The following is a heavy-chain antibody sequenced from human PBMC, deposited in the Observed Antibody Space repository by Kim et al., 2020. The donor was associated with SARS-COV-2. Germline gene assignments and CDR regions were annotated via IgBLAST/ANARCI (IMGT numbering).Heavy chain of an antibody. Sequence: ASVKVSCKASGYTFISYDINWVRQATGQGLEWMGWMNPNSGNTGYAQKFQGRVAMTKNTSISTAYMELSSLRSEDTAVYYCVRAPTCNYDTRPYYFDYWGQGTQVTVSS. CDR2: MNPNSGNT. V-gene: IGHV1-8*01. D-gene: IGHD4-4*01. CDR3: VRAPTCNYDTRPYYFDY. CDR1: GYTFISYD. J-gene: IGHJ4*02.